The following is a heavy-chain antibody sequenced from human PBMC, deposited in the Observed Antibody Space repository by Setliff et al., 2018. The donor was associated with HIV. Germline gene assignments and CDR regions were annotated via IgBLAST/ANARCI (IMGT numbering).Heavy chain of an antibody. CDR3: AIDGAGGWLRPMPDY. D-gene: IGHD5-12*01. CDR1: GFTFSNYW. Sequence: GGSLRLSCAASGFTFSNYWMSWVRQVPGKGLEWVANIKQDGSEENYLSSVKGRFTISRDNAKNSLYLQMNSLRAEDTAVYYCAIDGAGGWLRPMPDYWGQGTLVTVSS. V-gene: IGHV3-7*03. J-gene: IGHJ4*02. CDR2: IKQDGSEE.